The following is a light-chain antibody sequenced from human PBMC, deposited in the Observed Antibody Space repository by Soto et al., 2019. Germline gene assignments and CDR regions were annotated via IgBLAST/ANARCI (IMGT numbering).Light chain of an antibody. Sequence: QSVLTQPASVSGSPGQSITISCTGTSSDVGNYNLVSWYQQYPDKAPKLMIYAGNKRPSGVSNRFSGSKSGNTASLTISGLQAEDEAHYYCSSFTSRFTFNYIFGTGTKVTVL. V-gene: IGLV2-14*02. CDR3: SSFTSRFTFNYI. CDR2: AGN. CDR1: SSDVGNYNL. J-gene: IGLJ1*01.